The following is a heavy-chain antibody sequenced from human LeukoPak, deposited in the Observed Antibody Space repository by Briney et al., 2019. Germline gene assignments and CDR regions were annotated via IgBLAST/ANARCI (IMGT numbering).Heavy chain of an antibody. J-gene: IGHJ4*02. CDR2: IIPILGIA. CDR1: GGTFSSYT. V-gene: IGHV1-69*04. D-gene: IGHD3-3*01. CDR3: ARDGWNDFWSGEPFDY. Sequence: ASVKVSCKASGGTFSSYTISWVRQAPGQGPEWMGRIIPILGIANYAQKFQGRVTITADKSTSTAYMELSSLRSEGTAVYYCARDGWNDFWSGEPFDYWGQGTLVTVSS.